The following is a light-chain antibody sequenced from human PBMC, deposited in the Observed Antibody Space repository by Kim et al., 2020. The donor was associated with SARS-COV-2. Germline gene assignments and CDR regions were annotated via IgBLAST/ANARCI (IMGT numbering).Light chain of an antibody. J-gene: IGKJ5*01. CDR1: QAIASW. Sequence: DIQMTQSPSSLSASVGDRVTITCRASQAIASWLAWYQQKPGKAPKLLIYAASSLPGGVPSRFSGSGSGTEFTLTISSLQPEDFATYYCQQANNFPINFGQGTRLEIK. CDR3: QQANNFPIN. CDR2: AAS. V-gene: IGKV1-12*01.